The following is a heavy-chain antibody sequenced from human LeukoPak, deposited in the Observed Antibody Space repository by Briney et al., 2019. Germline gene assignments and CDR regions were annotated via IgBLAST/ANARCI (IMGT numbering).Heavy chain of an antibody. CDR3: ARKYGSSWTKNAFDI. CDR1: GYTFTSYY. J-gene: IGHJ3*02. V-gene: IGHV1-46*01. Sequence: ASVKVSCKASGYTFTSYYMHWVRQAPGQGLEWMGIINPSGGSTSYAQKFQGRVTMTRNTSISTAYMELSSLRSEDTAVYYCARKYGSSWTKNAFDIWGQGTMVTVSS. D-gene: IGHD6-13*01. CDR2: INPSGGST.